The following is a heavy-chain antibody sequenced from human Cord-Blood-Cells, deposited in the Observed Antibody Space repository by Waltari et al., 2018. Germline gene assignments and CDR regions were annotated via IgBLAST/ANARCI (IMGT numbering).Heavy chain of an antibody. J-gene: IGHJ4*02. D-gene: IGHD6-19*01. CDR1: G. CDR2: ISAYNGNT. Sequence: GISWVRQAPGQGLEWMGWISAYNGNTNYAQKLQGRVTMTTDTSTSTAYMELRSLRSDDTAVYYCARGYSSGWYFDYWGQGTMVTVSS. V-gene: IGHV1-18*01. CDR3: ARGYSSGWYFDY.